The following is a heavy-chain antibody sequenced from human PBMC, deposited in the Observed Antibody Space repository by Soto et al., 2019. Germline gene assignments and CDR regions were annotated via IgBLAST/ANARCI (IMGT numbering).Heavy chain of an antibody. CDR1: GYSFTSYW. D-gene: IGHD6-6*01. J-gene: IGHJ6*02. Sequence: GGSLRLSCKGSGYSFTSYWIGWVRQMPGKGLEWMGIIYPGDSDTRYSPSFQGQVTISADKSISTAYLQWSSLKASDTAMYYCARRTGYADSSSPTPGYYYYGMDVWGQGTTVTVSS. CDR2: IYPGDSDT. V-gene: IGHV5-51*01. CDR3: ARRTGYADSSSPTPGYYYYGMDV.